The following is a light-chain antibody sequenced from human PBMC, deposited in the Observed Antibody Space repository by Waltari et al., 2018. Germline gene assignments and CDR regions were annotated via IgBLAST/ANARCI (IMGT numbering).Light chain of an antibody. CDR3: QQRSSWLPLT. Sequence: EVVLTQSPATLSLSPGERATPSCRASHNISRYLGWYQQKPGHPPRLLIYDASNRATGVPDRVTGSGSGTDFTLTISSLEPEDLAVYYCQQRSSWLPLTFGGGTKVEIK. V-gene: IGKV3-11*01. CDR1: HNISRY. J-gene: IGKJ4*01. CDR2: DAS.